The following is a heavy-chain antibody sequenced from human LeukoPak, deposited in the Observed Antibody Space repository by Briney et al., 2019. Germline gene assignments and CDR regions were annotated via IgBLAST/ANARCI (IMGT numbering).Heavy chain of an antibody. CDR3: ARSYDSRGYFYYGMDV. V-gene: IGHV4-59*01. J-gene: IGHJ6*02. Sequence: PSETLSLTRTVSGGSISTYSWSWIRQPPGEGLEWIGFIYYSGTTDYNPSLKSRVTITLDTSKNQFSLKLNSVTAADTAVYYCARSYDSRGYFYYGMDVWGRGTTVTVSS. CDR1: GGSISTYS. CDR2: IYYSGTT. D-gene: IGHD3-22*01.